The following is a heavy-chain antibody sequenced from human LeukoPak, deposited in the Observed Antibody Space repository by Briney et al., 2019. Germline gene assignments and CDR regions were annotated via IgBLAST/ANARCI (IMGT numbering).Heavy chain of an antibody. CDR1: GYTFTGYY. Sequence: ASVKVSCKASGYTFTGYYMHWVRQAPGQGLEWMGRINPNSGGTNYAQKFQGRVTMTRDTSISTAYMELSRLRSDVTAVYYCARVRHSTYYYDSSGYYPNWFDPWGQGTLVTVSS. CDR3: ARVRHSTYYYDSSGYYPNWFDP. V-gene: IGHV1-2*06. D-gene: IGHD3-22*01. CDR2: INPNSGGT. J-gene: IGHJ5*02.